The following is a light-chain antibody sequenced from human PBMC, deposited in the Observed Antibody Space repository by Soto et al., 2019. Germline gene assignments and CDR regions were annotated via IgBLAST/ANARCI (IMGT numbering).Light chain of an antibody. CDR3: TSQLGTNNFPYV. CDR1: SSDVGAYTY. Sequence: QSALTQPPSASGSPGQSVTISCTGTSSDVGAYTYVSWYQHRPGKAPKLMIYEVTKRPSGVPDRLSGAKSVNTASLTVSGLQAEDEADYYCTSQLGTNNFPYVFGTGTKLTVL. CDR2: EVT. J-gene: IGLJ1*01. V-gene: IGLV2-8*01.